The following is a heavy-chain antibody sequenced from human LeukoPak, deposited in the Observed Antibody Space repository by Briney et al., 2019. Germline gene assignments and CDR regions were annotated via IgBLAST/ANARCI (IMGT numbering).Heavy chain of an antibody. D-gene: IGHD6-19*01. CDR2: INHSGST. CDR3: ARPGYRRGWPFDY. Sequence: SETLSLTCAVYGGSFSGYYWSWIRQPPGKGLEWIGEINHSGSTNYNPSLKSRVTISVDTSKNQFSLKLSSVTAADTAVYYCARPGYRRGWPFDYWGQGTLVPVPP. CDR1: GGSFSGYY. V-gene: IGHV4-34*01. J-gene: IGHJ4*02.